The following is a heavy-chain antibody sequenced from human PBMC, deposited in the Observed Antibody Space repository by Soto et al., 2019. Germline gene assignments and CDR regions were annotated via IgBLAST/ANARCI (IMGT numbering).Heavy chain of an antibody. CDR1: GGSISSSSYY. CDR3: ARLSVTMVRGAYYYYGMDV. D-gene: IGHD3-10*01. CDR2: IYYSGST. Sequence: SETLSLTCTVSGGSISSSSYYWGWIRQPPGKGLEWIGSIYYSGSTYYNPSLKSRVTISVDTSKNQFSLKLSSVTAADTAVYYCARLSVTMVRGAYYYYGMDVWGQATSVTVSS. V-gene: IGHV4-39*01. J-gene: IGHJ6*02.